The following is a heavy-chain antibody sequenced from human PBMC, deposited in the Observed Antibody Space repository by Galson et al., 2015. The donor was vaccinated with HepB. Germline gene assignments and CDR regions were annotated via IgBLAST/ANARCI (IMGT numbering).Heavy chain of an antibody. D-gene: IGHD2-21*02. CDR1: GYTFTGYY. V-gene: IGHV1-2*02. CDR2: INPNKDGT. Sequence: SVKVSCKASGYTFTGYYIHWVRQAPGQGLEWMGWINPNKDGTNYAQKFQGRITMTRDTSINTAYMELSRLRSDDTAVYYCARTAQGGEDAFGLWGQGTMVTVSS. J-gene: IGHJ3*01. CDR3: ARTAQGGEDAFGL.